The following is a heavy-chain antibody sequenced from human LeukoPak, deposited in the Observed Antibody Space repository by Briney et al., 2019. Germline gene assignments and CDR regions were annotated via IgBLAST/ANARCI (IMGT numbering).Heavy chain of an antibody. J-gene: IGHJ2*01. CDR3: ARGLRGYGRCFDL. Sequence: PGGSLRLSCVASEFFFSTYAMSWVRQAPGKGLEWVSGFTDREPDTNYADAVQGRFTISRDNSKNTLYLQMDSLRADDTAIYYCARGLRGYGRCFDLWGRGTLVAVSS. CDR1: EFFFSTYA. D-gene: IGHD2-2*03. CDR2: FTDREPDT. V-gene: IGHV3-23*01.